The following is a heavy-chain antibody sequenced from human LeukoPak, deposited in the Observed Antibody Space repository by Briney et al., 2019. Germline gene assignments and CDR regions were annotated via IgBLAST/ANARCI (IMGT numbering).Heavy chain of an antibody. CDR1: GDSVSSNSAA. CDR3: ARARGYSSGYWDY. V-gene: IGHV6-1*01. CDR2: TYYRSKWYY. J-gene: IGHJ4*02. Sequence: SQTLSLTCAISGDSVSSNSAAWNWVRQSPTRGLEWLRRTYYRSKWYYDYAVSVKSRIIINPDTSKNQFSLQLDSVTPEDTAVYYCARARGYSSGYWDYWGQGTLVTVSS. D-gene: IGHD3-22*01.